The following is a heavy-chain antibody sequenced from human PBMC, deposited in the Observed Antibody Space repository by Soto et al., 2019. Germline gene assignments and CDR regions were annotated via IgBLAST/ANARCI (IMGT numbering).Heavy chain of an antibody. Sequence: QVQLQESGPGLVKPSQTLSLTCTVSGGSISSGGYYWSWIRQHPGKGLEWIGYIYYSGSTYYNPSLKSRVTISVDTSKNQFSLKLSSVTAADTAVYYCARARITIVGVFDWFDPWGQGTLVTVSS. CDR2: IYYSGST. CDR3: ARARITIVGVFDWFDP. D-gene: IGHD3-3*01. CDR1: GGSISSGGYY. J-gene: IGHJ5*02. V-gene: IGHV4-31*03.